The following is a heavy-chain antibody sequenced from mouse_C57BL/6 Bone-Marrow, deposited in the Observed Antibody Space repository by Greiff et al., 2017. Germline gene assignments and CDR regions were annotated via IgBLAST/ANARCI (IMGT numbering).Heavy chain of an antibody. V-gene: IGHV5-4*03. J-gene: IGHJ4*01. CDR1: GFTFSSYA. CDR3: ASMDY. CDR2: ISDGGSYT. Sequence: EVNVVESGGGLVKPGGSLKLSCAASGFTFSSYAMSWVRQTPEKRLEWVATISDGGSYTYYPDNVKGRFTISRDNAKNNLYLQMSHLKSEDTAMYYCASMDYWGQGTSVTVSS.